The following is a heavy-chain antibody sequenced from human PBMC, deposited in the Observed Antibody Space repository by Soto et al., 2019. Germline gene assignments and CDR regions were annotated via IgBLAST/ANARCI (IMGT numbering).Heavy chain of an antibody. D-gene: IGHD6-13*01. J-gene: IGHJ3*02. CDR1: GGSFSGYY. V-gene: IGHV4-34*01. CDR2: INHSGST. Sequence: QVQLQQWGAGLLKPSETLSLTCAVYGGSFSGYYWSWIRQPPGKGLEWIGEINHSGSTNYNPSLKSRVTTSVDTSKNQFSLKLSSVTAADTAVYYCARGPTTRYSSSCPIWGQGTMVTVSS. CDR3: ARGPTTRYSSSCPI.